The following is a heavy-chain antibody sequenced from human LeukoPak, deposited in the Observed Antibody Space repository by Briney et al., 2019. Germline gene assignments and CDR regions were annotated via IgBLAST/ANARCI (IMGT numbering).Heavy chain of an antibody. D-gene: IGHD3-22*01. J-gene: IGHJ6*03. Sequence: ASVTVSFKASGYTFTSYDINWVRQAPGQGLEWMGWMNPNSGNTGYAQKFQGRVTMTRNTSISTAYMELSSLRSEDTAVYYCARATRVTAVVVIPNYYMDVWGKGTTVTVSS. V-gene: IGHV1-8*01. CDR3: ARATRVTAVVVIPNYYMDV. CDR1: GYTFTSYD. CDR2: MNPNSGNT.